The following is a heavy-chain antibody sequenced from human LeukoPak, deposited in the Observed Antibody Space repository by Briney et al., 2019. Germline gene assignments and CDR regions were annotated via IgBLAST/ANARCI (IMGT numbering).Heavy chain of an antibody. V-gene: IGHV1-46*01. CDR3: ARDNSVGDNAWWFDP. Sequence: ASVKVSCKASGYTFTSYYMHWVRQAPGQGLEWMGLINPTGGSTGYAQKFQGRVTMTRDMSTSTDYTELSSLRSEDTAIYYCARDNSVGDNAWWFDPWGQGTLVTVSS. CDR2: INPTGGST. CDR1: GYTFTSYY. D-gene: IGHD1-26*01. J-gene: IGHJ5*02.